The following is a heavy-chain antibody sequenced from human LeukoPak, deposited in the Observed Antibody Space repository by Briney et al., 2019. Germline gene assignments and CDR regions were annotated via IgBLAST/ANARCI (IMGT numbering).Heavy chain of an antibody. D-gene: IGHD5-18*01. J-gene: IGHJ5*02. Sequence: SETLSLTCTVSGGSISSYYWSWIRQPPGKGLEWIGYIYYSGSTNNHPSLKSRVTISVDTSKNQFSLKLSSVTAADTAVYYCARRASWWLVDTAMAAASFDPWGQGTLVTVSS. CDR3: ARRASWWLVDTAMAAASFDP. CDR2: IYYSGST. CDR1: GGSISSYY. V-gene: IGHV4-59*08.